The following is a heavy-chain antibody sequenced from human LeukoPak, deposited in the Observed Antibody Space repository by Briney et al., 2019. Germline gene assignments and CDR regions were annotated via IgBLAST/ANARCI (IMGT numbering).Heavy chain of an antibody. CDR3: ARDSSGEATFDY. CDR1: GGSISSYY. J-gene: IGHJ4*02. V-gene: IGHV4-59*01. D-gene: IGHD1-26*01. CDR2: IYYSGST. Sequence: SETLSLTCTVSGGSISSYYWSWIRQPPGKGLEWIGYIYYSGSTNYNPSLKSRVTISVDTSKNQFSLKLSSVTAADTAVYYCARDSSGEATFDYWGQGALVTVSS.